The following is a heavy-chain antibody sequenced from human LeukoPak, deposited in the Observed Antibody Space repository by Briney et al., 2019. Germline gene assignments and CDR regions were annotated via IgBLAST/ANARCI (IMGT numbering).Heavy chain of an antibody. J-gene: IGHJ4*02. CDR3: ARHYLTDPFVY. V-gene: IGHV4-59*08. CDR1: SGSISGYH. D-gene: IGHD7-27*01. CDR2: VYYRGIT. Sequence: PSETLSLTCIVSSGSISGYHWSWIRQSPGKGLEWIGYVYYRGITNYNPSLKSRVSISLDTANNQFSLRLTSVSAADTAMYYCARHYLTDPFVYWGQGTLVTVSS.